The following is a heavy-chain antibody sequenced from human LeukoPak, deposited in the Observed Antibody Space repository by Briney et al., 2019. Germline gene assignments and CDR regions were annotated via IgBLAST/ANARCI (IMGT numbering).Heavy chain of an antibody. CDR2: INGSGNS. Sequence: SETLSLTCAIHGGSLSGYYWSWIRQSPGKGLEWIGEINGSGNSNYNPSLKSRVTISIDTSKNQFSLKLSSVTAADTAVYYCARGIAVAVNWFDPWGQGTLVTVSS. D-gene: IGHD6-19*01. V-gene: IGHV4-34*01. CDR3: ARGIAVAVNWFDP. J-gene: IGHJ5*02. CDR1: GGSLSGYY.